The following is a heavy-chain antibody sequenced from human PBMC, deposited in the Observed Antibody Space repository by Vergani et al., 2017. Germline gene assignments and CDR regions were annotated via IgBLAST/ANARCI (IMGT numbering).Heavy chain of an antibody. CDR1: GGSISSGDYY. V-gene: IGHV4-30-4*08. D-gene: IGHD2-21*02. CDR3: ARVHPAYCGGDCPYLAEDFQH. CDR2: IYYSGST. Sequence: QVQLQESGPGLVKPSQTLSLTCTVSGGSISSGDYYWSWIRQPPGKGLEWIGYIYYSGSTYYNPSLKSRVTISVDTSKNQFSLKLSSVTAADTAVYYCARVHPAYCGGDCPYLAEDFQHWGQGTLVTVSS. J-gene: IGHJ1*01.